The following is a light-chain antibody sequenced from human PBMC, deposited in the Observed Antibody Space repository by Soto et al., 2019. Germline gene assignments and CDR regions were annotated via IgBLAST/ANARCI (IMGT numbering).Light chain of an antibody. CDR2: DAS. CDR1: QDISNY. V-gene: IGKV1-33*01. Sequence: DIQMTQSPSSLSASVGDRVTITCQASQDISNYLNWYQQKPGKAPKLLIYDASNLETGVPSRFSGSGSGTDFTFTISSLQPEDIATYYCQHHSTLGQGTKLEIK. J-gene: IGKJ2*01. CDR3: QHHST.